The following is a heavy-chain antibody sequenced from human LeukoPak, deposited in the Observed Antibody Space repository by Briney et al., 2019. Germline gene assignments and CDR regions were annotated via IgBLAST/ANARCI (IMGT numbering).Heavy chain of an antibody. Sequence: ASVKVSCKASGYTFTSYYMHWVRQAPGHGLEGMGIINPSGGSTSYAQKFQGRVTMTRDTSTSTVYMELSSLRSEDTAVYYCATDSRDGYNGHDYWGQGTLVTVSS. V-gene: IGHV1-46*01. CDR3: ATDSRDGYNGHDY. J-gene: IGHJ4*02. CDR2: INPSGGST. CDR1: GYTFTSYY. D-gene: IGHD5-24*01.